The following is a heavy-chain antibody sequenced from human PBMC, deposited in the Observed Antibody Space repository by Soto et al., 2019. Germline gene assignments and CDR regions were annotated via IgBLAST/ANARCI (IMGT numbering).Heavy chain of an antibody. CDR2: IIPIFGTA. CDR1: GGTFSSYA. J-gene: IGHJ5*02. Sequence: QVQLVQSGAEVKKPGSSVKVSCKASGGTFSSYAISWLRQAPGQGLEWMGEIIPIFGTANYAQKFQGRVTITADESTSTAYMELSSLRSEDTAVYYCAGDRGPSSGYYPYWFDPWGQGTLVTVSS. D-gene: IGHD3-22*01. CDR3: AGDRGPSSGYYPYWFDP. V-gene: IGHV1-69*12.